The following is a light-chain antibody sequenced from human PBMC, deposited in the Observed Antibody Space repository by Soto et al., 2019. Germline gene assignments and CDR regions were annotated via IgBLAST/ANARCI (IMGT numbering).Light chain of an antibody. J-gene: IGKJ2*01. CDR1: QSLSSTS. CDR3: QQYVSSPYT. CDR2: NTA. V-gene: IGKV3-20*01. Sequence: EIVLTQSPGTLSLSPGEGATVSCRASQSLSSTSLAWYQQKPGQPPRLLIYNTAGRATGIPDRFSGSGSGTHFTLTISRLEPEDFAVYYCQQYVSSPYTFGQGTKVDIK.